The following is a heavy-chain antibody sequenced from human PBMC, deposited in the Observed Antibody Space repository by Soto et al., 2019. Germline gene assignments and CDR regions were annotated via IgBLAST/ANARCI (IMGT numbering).Heavy chain of an antibody. CDR2: INPNSGDT. D-gene: IGHD3-16*01. Sequence: ASVKVSCKASGYTFTGHYMHWVRQAPGQGLEWMGWINPNSGDTNFAQKFHGRVTMTRDTSISTTYMELGRLTSDDTAVYYCARYAEDYYYGMDVWGQGTTVTVSS. CDR1: GYTFTGHY. CDR3: ARYAEDYYYGMDV. J-gene: IGHJ6*02. V-gene: IGHV1-2*02.